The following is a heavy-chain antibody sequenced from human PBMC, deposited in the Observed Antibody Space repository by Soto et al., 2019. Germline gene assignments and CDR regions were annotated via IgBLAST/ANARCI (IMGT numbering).Heavy chain of an antibody. J-gene: IGHJ4*02. CDR1: GFTFSPAR. CDR2: IKSKTDGGTT. D-gene: IGHD6-19*01. CDR3: TTDRGAVAGTGRRQGSHAY. Sequence: EVQLVESGGGLVKPGGSLRLSCAAYGFTFSPARMNCVRQATGKWLEWGGSIKSKTDGGTTDYAAPVKGRFTISRDDSKNTLYLQMNRLKTEDTAVYYCTTDRGAVAGTGRRQGSHAYWGQGTLVPVSS. V-gene: IGHV3-15*07.